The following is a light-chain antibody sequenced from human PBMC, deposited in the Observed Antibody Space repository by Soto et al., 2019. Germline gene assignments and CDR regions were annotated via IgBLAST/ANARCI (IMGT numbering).Light chain of an antibody. J-gene: IGLJ1*01. CDR3: NSITSSFTTRFV. CDR2: DVN. CDR1: SSDIGGYDY. Sequence: QSALTQPASVSGSPGQSITISCTGTSSDIGGYDYVSWYQQFPGKAPKLMIYDVNNRPSGVSNRFSGSKSGNTASLTISGLQAEDGGDYYCNSITSSFTTRFVFGTGTKVTVL. V-gene: IGLV2-14*01.